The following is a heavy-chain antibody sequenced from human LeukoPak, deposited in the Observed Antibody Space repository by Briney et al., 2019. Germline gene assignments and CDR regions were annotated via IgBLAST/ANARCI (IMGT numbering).Heavy chain of an antibody. CDR3: ARGRGCSSTSCYNWFDP. J-gene: IGHJ5*02. CDR1: AGSFSGYY. D-gene: IGHD2-2*01. CDR2: INHSGST. V-gene: IGHV4-34*01. Sequence: SETLSLTCAVYAGSFSGYYWSWIRQPPGKGLEWIGEINHSGSTNYNPSLKRRVTISVDTSKNQFSLRLSSVTAADMALYHCARGRGCSSTSCYNWFDPWGQGTLVTVSS.